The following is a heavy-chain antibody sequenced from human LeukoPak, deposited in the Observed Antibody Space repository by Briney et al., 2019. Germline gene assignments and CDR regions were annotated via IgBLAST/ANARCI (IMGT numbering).Heavy chain of an antibody. J-gene: IGHJ4*02. Sequence: GSSVKVSCKASGGTFSSYAISWVRQAPGRGLEWMGGIIPIFGTANYAQKFQGRVTITTDESTSTAYMELSSLRSEDTAVYYCARGKLSWDREGYFDYWGQGTLVTVSS. V-gene: IGHV1-69*05. CDR2: IIPIFGTA. CDR1: GGTFSSYA. D-gene: IGHD6-13*01. CDR3: ARGKLSWDREGYFDY.